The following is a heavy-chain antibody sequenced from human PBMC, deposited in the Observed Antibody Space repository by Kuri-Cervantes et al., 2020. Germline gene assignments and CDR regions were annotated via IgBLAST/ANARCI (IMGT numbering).Heavy chain of an antibody. D-gene: IGHD3-9*01. CDR3: ARGGTNYDILTPGVIDP. J-gene: IGHJ5*02. V-gene: IGHV1-2*04. Sequence: GESLKISCKASGYTFTGYYMHWVRQAPGQGLEWMGWINPNNGDTYYAQNFQGWVTMTRDTSINTAYMELNRLRSDDTALYFCARGGTNYDILTPGVIDPWGQGTLVTVSS. CDR1: GYTFTGYY. CDR2: INPNNGDT.